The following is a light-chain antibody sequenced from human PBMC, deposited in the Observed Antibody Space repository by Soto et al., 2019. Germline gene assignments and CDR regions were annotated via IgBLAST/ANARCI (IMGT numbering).Light chain of an antibody. J-gene: IGLJ1*01. Sequence: QSARTHPPSASGSPGHSVSISCTGTSSDVGGQNYVSWYQQHPGKAPKLIIYAVTERPSGVPDRFSGSKSGNTASLTVSGLQTEDEADYYCSSHAGNNNYVFGTGTKVTVL. V-gene: IGLV2-8*01. CDR3: SSHAGNNNYV. CDR1: SSDVGGQNY. CDR2: AVT.